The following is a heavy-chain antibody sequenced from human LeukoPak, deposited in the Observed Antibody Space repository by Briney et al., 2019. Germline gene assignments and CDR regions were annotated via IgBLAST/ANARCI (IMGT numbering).Heavy chain of an antibody. V-gene: IGHV1-2*02. CDR1: GFTFTGYY. CDR2: VNPNSGGT. Sequence: ASVKVYCMASGFTFTGYYMQWVRQAPGQGLEWMGWVNPNSGGTKYAQKFQGRVSMTSDTSISTAYMELTRLTSDDTAVYFCARDYYGGEWSLGYWGQGTMVTVSS. D-gene: IGHD4-23*01. CDR3: ARDYYGGEWSLGY. J-gene: IGHJ4*02.